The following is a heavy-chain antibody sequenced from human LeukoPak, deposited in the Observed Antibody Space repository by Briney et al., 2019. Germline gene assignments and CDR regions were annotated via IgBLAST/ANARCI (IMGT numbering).Heavy chain of an antibody. J-gene: IGHJ4*02. CDR2: MYYTGST. Sequence: SETLSLTCTVSGGSISINTYYWGWIRQPPGKGLEWIGSMYYTGSTYYNPSLKSRVTISVDTSKNQFSLKLSSVTAADTAVYYCARGLYGSGSYPFDYWGQGTLVTVSS. D-gene: IGHD3-10*01. V-gene: IGHV4-39*07. CDR3: ARGLYGSGSYPFDY. CDR1: GGSISINTYY.